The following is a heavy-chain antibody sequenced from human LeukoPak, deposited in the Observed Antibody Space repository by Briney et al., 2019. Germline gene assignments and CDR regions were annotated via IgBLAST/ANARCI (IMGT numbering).Heavy chain of an antibody. D-gene: IGHD1-26*01. Sequence: MXXXXXAXGXXXEWVANINQDVSEKYYVDSVKGRFTISRDNAKNSLYLQMNSLRAEDTAVYYCARDELRNWFDPWGQGTLVTVSS. J-gene: IGHJ5*02. V-gene: IGHV3-7*01. CDR2: INQDVSEK. CDR3: ARDELRNWFDP.